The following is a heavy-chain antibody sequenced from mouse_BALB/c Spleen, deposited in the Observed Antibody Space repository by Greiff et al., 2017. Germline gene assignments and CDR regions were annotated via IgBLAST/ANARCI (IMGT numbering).Heavy chain of an antibody. CDR2: ISSGGST. Sequence: EVKLVESGGGLVKPGGSLKLSCAASGFTFSSYAMSWVRQTPEKRLEWVASISSGGSTYYPDSVKGRFTISRDNARNILYLQMSSLRSEDTAMYYCARGNYGYVFDYWGQGTTLTVSS. D-gene: IGHD2-2*01. J-gene: IGHJ2*01. V-gene: IGHV5-6-5*01. CDR1: GFTFSSYA. CDR3: ARGNYGYVFDY.